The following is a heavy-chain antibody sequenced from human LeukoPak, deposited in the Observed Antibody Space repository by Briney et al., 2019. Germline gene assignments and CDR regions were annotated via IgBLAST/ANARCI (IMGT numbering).Heavy chain of an antibody. V-gene: IGHV1-46*01. Sequence: ASVKPSCKASRSTFTRYYMHWVPQSPGQQGEGWGIINPSVGSTSYAQKFQGRVTMTRDTSTSTVYMELSSLRSEDTAVYYCARNSVYSSGWYQGYFDYWGQGTLVSVSS. CDR3: ARNSVYSSGWYQGYFDY. CDR2: INPSVGST. J-gene: IGHJ4*02. D-gene: IGHD6-19*01. CDR1: RSTFTRYY.